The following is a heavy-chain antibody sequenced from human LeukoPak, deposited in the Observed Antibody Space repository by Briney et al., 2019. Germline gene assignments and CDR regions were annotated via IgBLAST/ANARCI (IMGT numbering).Heavy chain of an antibody. J-gene: IGHJ4*02. CDR3: AREGIRRDGYRRVDY. CDR1: GGCFSGYS. CDR2: VNHSGST. V-gene: IGHV4-34*01. Sequence: SETLSLTCAVYGGCFSGYSWSWIRQPPGKGLEWIGEVNHSGSTNYSPSLKSRVTISVDTSKNQFSLKLRSVTAADTAVYYCAREGIRRDGYRRVDYWGQGTLVTVSS. D-gene: IGHD5-24*01.